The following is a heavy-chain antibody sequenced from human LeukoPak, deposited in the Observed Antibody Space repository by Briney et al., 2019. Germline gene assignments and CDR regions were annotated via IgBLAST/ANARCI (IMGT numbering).Heavy chain of an antibody. D-gene: IGHD6-19*01. V-gene: IGHV4-39*01. Sequence: PSETLSLTCTVSGGSISSSSYYWGWIRQPPGKGLEWIGSIYHSGSTYYNPSLKRRVTISVDTSKNQFSLKLSSVPAADTAVYYCARQRGVADFDYWGQGTLVTVSS. CDR1: GGSISSSSYY. CDR2: IYHSGST. J-gene: IGHJ4*02. CDR3: ARQRGVADFDY.